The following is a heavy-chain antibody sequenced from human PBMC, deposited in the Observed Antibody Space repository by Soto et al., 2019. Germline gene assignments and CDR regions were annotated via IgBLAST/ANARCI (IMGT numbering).Heavy chain of an antibody. CDR1: GFTFSDYS. Sequence: GGSLRLSCAASGFTFSDYSMNLVRQAPGKGLEWVSYITTSSSPTYYADSVKGRFTISRDNDKNSLYLQMNSLRDEETSVYYCERDVHKVLNGLADAFDVWGKAPMVTVSS. D-gene: IGHD3-9*01. J-gene: IGHJ3*01. V-gene: IGHV3-48*02. CDR3: ERDVHKVLNGLADAFDV. CDR2: ITTSSSPT.